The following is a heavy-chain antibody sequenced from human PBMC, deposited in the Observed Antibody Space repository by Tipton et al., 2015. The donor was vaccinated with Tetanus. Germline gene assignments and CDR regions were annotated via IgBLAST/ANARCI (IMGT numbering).Heavy chain of an antibody. CDR1: GGSISSYY. Sequence: LRLSCTVSGGSISSYYWSWIRQPPGKGLEWIGYIYYSGSTNYNPSLKSRVTISVDTSKNQFSLKLSSVTAADTAVYYCARARPFFDPWGQGTLVTVSS. V-gene: IGHV4-59*01. CDR2: IYYSGST. D-gene: IGHD3-3*02. CDR3: ARARPFFDP. J-gene: IGHJ5*02.